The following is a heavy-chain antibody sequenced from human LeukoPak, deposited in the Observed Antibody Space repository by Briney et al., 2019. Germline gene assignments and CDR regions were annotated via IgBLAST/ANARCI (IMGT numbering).Heavy chain of an antibody. V-gene: IGHV4-39*01. D-gene: IGHD4-11*01. Sequence: PSETLSLTCTVSGGSISSSSYYWGWIRQPPGQLLEWIGRIYYSVRTYSNPSLKSRVTISVDTSKNQFSLKLSSVTAADTAVYYCARQRDSLQSDHDYWGQGTLVTVSS. CDR2: IYYSVRT. CDR1: GGSISSSSYY. J-gene: IGHJ4*02. CDR3: ARQRDSLQSDHDY.